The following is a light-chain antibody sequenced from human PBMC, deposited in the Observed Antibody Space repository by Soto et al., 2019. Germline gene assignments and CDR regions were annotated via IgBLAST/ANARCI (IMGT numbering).Light chain of an antibody. V-gene: IGKV3-11*01. J-gene: IGKJ1*01. Sequence: EIVLTQSPATLSLSPGERATLSCRASQSVSSYLAWYQQKPGQAPRLLIYDASNRATGIPARFSGSGSGTDFTLTISSLEPEDFAVYYCKQRSNWPRWTFGQGTKV. CDR1: QSVSSY. CDR2: DAS. CDR3: KQRSNWPRWT.